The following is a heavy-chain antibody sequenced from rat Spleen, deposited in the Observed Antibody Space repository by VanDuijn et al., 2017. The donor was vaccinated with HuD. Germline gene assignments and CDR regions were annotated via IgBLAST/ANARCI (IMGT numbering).Heavy chain of an antibody. D-gene: IGHD1-11*01. CDR2: ISPSGAIS. J-gene: IGHJ2*01. CDR3: TTANNGGFSELYYFDY. CDR1: GFTFSNYG. Sequence: EVQLVESGGGLVQPGRSLKLSCEASGFTFSNYGMHWIRQAPTKGLEWVASISPSGAISNYRDSVKGRFTISRDKAKSTLYLQMDSLRSEDTATYYCTTANNGGFSELYYFDYWGQGVMVTVSS. V-gene: IGHV5-19*01.